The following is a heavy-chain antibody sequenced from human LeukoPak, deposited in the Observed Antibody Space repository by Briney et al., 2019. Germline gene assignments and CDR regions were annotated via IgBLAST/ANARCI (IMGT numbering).Heavy chain of an antibody. D-gene: IGHD3-22*01. J-gene: IGHJ4*02. CDR3: ARGGGYYYDSSGYIDY. Sequence: SETLSLTCAVYGGSFSGYYWSWIRQPPGKGLEWIGEINHSGSTNYNPSLKSRVTISVDTSKNQFSLKLSSVTAADTAVYYCARGGGYYYDSSGYIDYWAREPWSPSPQ. CDR1: GGSFSGYY. V-gene: IGHV4-34*01. CDR2: INHSGST.